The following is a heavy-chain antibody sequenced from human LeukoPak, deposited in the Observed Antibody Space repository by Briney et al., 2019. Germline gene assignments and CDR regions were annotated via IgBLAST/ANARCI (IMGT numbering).Heavy chain of an antibody. D-gene: IGHD3-9*01. J-gene: IGHJ4*02. CDR3: AKGGSGYDDIVTGYFRPCY. V-gene: IGHV3-23*01. CDR2: ISGSGGST. Sequence: GGTLRLSCAASGFTFSSYSMRWVRQAPGKGLEWVSAISGSGGSTYYADSVKGRFTISRDNSKNTLYLQMNSLRAEDTAVYYCAKGGSGYDDIVTGYFRPCYWGQGTLVTV. CDR1: GFTFSSYS.